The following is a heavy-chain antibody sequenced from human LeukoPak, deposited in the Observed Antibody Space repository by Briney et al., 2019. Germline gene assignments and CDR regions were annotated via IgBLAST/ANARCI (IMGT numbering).Heavy chain of an antibody. Sequence: LSLTCAVYGGSFSGYYWSWIRQPPGKGLEWVSYISSSSSTIYYGDSVKGRFTISRDNAKNSLYLQMNSLRAEDTAVYYCARGPYSSSWYERRLDYWGQGTLVTVSS. J-gene: IGHJ4*02. CDR2: ISSSSSTI. D-gene: IGHD6-13*01. CDR3: ARGPYSSSWYERRLDY. V-gene: IGHV3-11*04. CDR1: GGSFSGYY.